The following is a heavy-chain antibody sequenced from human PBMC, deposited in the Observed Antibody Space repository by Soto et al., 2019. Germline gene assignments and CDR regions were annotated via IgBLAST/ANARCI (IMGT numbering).Heavy chain of an antibody. CDR2: VSHIWGS. D-gene: IGHD1-26*01. CDR3: ARQGYGALHGLVDV. Sequence: QVLLQESGPGLVKPSETLSLSCTVSGDSINSYYWSWIRQPPGKEMEWIGYVSHIWGSAYNPSLPXXVXXSLDTSKRQFSLELTSGIATDTAVYYCARQGYGALHGLVDVWGQGPTVTVSS. CDR1: GDSINSYY. J-gene: IGHJ6*02. V-gene: IGHV4-59*08.